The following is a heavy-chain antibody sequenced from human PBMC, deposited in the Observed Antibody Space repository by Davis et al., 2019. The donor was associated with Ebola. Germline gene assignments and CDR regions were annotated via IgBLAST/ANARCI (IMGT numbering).Heavy chain of an antibody. Sequence: GESLKISCAASGFTFSSYGMHWVRQAPGKGLEWVAVIWYDGSNKYYADSVKGRFTISRDNSKNTLYLQMNSLRAEDTAVYYCAREQRGFYFDYWGQGTLVTVSS. V-gene: IGHV3-33*01. CDR1: GFTFSSYG. CDR2: IWYDGSNK. CDR3: AREQRGFYFDY. J-gene: IGHJ4*02. D-gene: IGHD1-1*01.